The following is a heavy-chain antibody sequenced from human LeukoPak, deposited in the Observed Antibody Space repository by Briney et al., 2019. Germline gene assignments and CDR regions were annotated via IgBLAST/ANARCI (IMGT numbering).Heavy chain of an antibody. CDR1: GCTFTSYA. J-gene: IGHJ3*02. Sequence: ASVKVSCKASGCTFTSYAMHWVRQAPGQRLEWMGWINGGNGNTKYSQDFQGRVTITRDTSASTAYMELSSLTSEDMAVYYCAREALELQAFDIWGQGTMVTVSS. CDR2: INGGNGNT. V-gene: IGHV1-3*03. CDR3: AREALELQAFDI. D-gene: IGHD1-7*01.